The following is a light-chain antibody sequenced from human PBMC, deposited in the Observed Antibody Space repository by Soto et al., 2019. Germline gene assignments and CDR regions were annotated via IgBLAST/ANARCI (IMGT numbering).Light chain of an antibody. V-gene: IGKV1-33*01. CDR2: DAS. J-gene: IGKJ4*01. CDR3: QQYKSYPLT. CDR1: QDINIY. Sequence: DIQMTQSPSSLFASVGDRVTITCQATQDINIYLNWYQQKPGKAPNLLIYDASNLEIGVPSRFSGSGSGTHFTFTISSLQTEDIGTYYCQQYKSYPLTFGGGTKVDIK.